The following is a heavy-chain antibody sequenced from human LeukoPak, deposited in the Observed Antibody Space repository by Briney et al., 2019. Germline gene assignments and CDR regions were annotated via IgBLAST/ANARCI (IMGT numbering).Heavy chain of an antibody. J-gene: IGHJ4*02. CDR3: ARGGVDYYGSGSYYKRKYYFDY. D-gene: IGHD3-10*01. CDR2: INHSGST. CDR1: GGSFSGYY. Sequence: PSETLSLTCAVYGGSFSGYYWSWIRQPPGKGLEWIGEINHSGSTNYNPSLKSRVTLSVDTSKNQFSLKLSSVTAADTAVYYCARGGVDYYGSGSYYKRKYYFDYWGQGTLVTVSS. V-gene: IGHV4-34*01.